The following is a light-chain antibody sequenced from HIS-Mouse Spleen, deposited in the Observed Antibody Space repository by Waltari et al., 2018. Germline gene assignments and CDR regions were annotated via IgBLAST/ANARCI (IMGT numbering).Light chain of an antibody. J-gene: IGLJ2*01. CDR2: EVS. V-gene: IGLV2-14*01. CDR1: SSDVGGYNY. CDR3: SSYTSSSTLE. Sequence: QSALTQPASVSGSPGQSITISCTGTSSDVGGYNYVSWYQQHPGKAPKLMIYEVSNRPSGVSTRFSGSKSGNTASLTISGLQAEDEADYYCSSYTSSSTLEFGGGTKLTVL.